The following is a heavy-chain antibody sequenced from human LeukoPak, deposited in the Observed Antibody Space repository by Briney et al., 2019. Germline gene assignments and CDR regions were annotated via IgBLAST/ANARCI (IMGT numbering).Heavy chain of an antibody. CDR1: AFTLSELS. CDR2: FDPAGGPF. V-gene: IGHV1-24*01. CDR3: ATGVICATTTCPGYRNYYFFMDV. D-gene: IGHD2-2*01. Sequence: GASVKVSCKVSAFTLSELSMHWVRQAPGKGLEWVGGFDPAGGPFFYGQSFRGRVILTEDASTNTAFMEVTSMRPDDTAVYYCATGVICATTTCPGYRNYYFFMDVWGEGTAVTVSS. J-gene: IGHJ6*03.